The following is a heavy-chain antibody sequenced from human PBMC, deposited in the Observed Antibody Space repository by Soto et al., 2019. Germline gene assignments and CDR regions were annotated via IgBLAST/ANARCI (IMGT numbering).Heavy chain of an antibody. J-gene: IGHJ4*02. CDR3: AKDRVYGDSGTYSTLDY. CDR1: GFTFSNYA. V-gene: IGHV3-23*01. Sequence: GGSLRLSCAASGFTFSNYAMHWVRQAPGKWLQWVSGISGSGAKTYYADFVKGRFTISRDNSKNPLYLQMNSLRAEDTAVYYCAKDRVYGDSGTYSTLDYWGQGTLVTVS. CDR2: ISGSGAKT. D-gene: IGHD4-17*01.